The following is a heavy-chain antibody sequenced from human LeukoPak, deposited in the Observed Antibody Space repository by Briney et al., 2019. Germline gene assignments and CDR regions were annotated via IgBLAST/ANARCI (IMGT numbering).Heavy chain of an antibody. CDR2: ISSSGSTI. Sequence: GGSLRLSCAASGFTFSSYEMNWVRQAPGKGLEWVSYISSSGSTIYYADSVRGRFTISRDNAKNSLYLQMNSLRAEDTAVYYCARESVVPAARGPDYYMDVWGKGTTVTVSS. V-gene: IGHV3-48*03. D-gene: IGHD2-2*01. J-gene: IGHJ6*03. CDR3: ARESVVPAARGPDYYMDV. CDR1: GFTFSSYE.